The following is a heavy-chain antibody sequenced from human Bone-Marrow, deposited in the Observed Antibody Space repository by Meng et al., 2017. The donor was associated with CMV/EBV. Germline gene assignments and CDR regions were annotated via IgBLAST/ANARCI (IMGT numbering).Heavy chain of an antibody. CDR1: GFTFSSYA. V-gene: IGHV3-30*04. Sequence: GGSLRLSCAASGFTFSSYAMHWVRQAPGKGLEWVAVISYDGSNKYYADSVKGRFTISRDNSKNTLYLQMNSLRAEDTAVYYCAKDNLFGPFGTYGMDVWGQGTTVTVSS. CDR3: AKDNLFGPFGTYGMDV. J-gene: IGHJ6*02. CDR2: ISYDGSNK. D-gene: IGHD3-10*02.